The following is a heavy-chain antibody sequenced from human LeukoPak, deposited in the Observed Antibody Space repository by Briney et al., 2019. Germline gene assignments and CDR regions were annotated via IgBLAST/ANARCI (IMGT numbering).Heavy chain of an antibody. D-gene: IGHD3-3*01. J-gene: IGHJ6*03. CDR3: ARASPYYDFWSGYFHYYYYMDV. Sequence: GSSVEVSCKASGGTFSSYAISWVRQAPGQGLEWMGRIIPIFGTANYAQKFQGRVTVTTDESTSTAYMELSSLRSEDTAVYYCARASPYYDFWSGYFHYYYYMDVWGKGTTVTVSS. CDR2: IIPIFGTA. CDR1: GGTFSSYA. V-gene: IGHV1-69*05.